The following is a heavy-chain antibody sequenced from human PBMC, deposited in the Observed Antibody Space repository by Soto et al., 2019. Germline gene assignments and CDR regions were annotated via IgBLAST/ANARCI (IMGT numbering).Heavy chain of an antibody. Sequence: ASVKVSCKASGYTFTSYDINWVRQAPGQGLERMGWMNPNSGNTGYAQKFQGRVTMTRDTSISTAYMELSSLRSEDTAMYYCTKSPGGADCSSTSCYDHPDPWGQGTLVTVSS. CDR2: MNPNSGNT. V-gene: IGHV1-8*01. D-gene: IGHD2-2*01. CDR1: GYTFTSYD. J-gene: IGHJ5*02. CDR3: TKSPGGADCSSTSCYDHPDP.